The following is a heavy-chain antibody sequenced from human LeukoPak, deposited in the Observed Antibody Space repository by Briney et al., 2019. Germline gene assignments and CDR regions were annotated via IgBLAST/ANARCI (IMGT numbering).Heavy chain of an antibody. CDR2: IDYSGCT. D-gene: IGHD3-16*02. CDR1: GGSIISGGYY. CDR3: ATDTAGYRIFVC. Sequence: SETLSLTCTVSGGSIISGGYYWSWIRQLPGKGLEWIVYIDYSGCTLYNISLESRVTISADTSKNQISLKLRSLTAPEPAVFFWATDTAGYRIFVCWGQGTLVAVSS. V-gene: IGHV4-31*03. J-gene: IGHJ4*02.